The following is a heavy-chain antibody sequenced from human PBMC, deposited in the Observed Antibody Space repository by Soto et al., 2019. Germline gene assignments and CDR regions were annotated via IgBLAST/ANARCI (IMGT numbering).Heavy chain of an antibody. CDR1: AGTFSSYA. CDR2: IIPIFGTA. D-gene: IGHD2-8*01. CDR3: ARELNGAFDI. Sequence: SVKVSCKTSAGTFSSYAISWVRQAPGQGLEWMGGIIPIFGTANYAHKFQGRITITADESTITAYMELSSLRSEDTAVYYCARELNGAFDIWGQGTMVTVSS. V-gene: IGHV1-69*13. J-gene: IGHJ3*02.